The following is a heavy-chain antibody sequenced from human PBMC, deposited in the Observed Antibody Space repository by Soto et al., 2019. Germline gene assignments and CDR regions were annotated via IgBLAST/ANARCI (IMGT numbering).Heavy chain of an antibody. CDR1: AFSLSGHH. V-gene: IGHV3-72*01. J-gene: IGHJ4*02. Sequence: GGSLRLSCAASAFSLSGHHMGWVRQAPGKGLEWVGLTRNKANNYGTEYAASVRGRFTISRDDSKNSLYLQMNSLKTEDTAVYYCARDPNPAPNYYGSGSHDYWGQGTLVTVSS. CDR2: TRNKANNYGT. CDR3: ARDPNPAPNYYGSGSHDY. D-gene: IGHD3-10*01.